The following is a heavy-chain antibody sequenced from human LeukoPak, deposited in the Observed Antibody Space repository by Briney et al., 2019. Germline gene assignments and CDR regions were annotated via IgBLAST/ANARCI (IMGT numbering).Heavy chain of an antibody. V-gene: IGHV3-23*01. CDR1: GFTFSSYA. CDR3: AKGVLASTNYFDS. D-gene: IGHD2/OR15-2a*01. CDR2: FSGSGGST. J-gene: IGHJ4*02. Sequence: HPGGSLRLSCAASGFTFSSYAMSWVRQAPGKGLEWVSGFSGSGGSTYYADSVKGRFTISRDDSKNTLYLQMNSLRAEDTAVYYCAKGVLASTNYFDSWGQGTLVTVSS.